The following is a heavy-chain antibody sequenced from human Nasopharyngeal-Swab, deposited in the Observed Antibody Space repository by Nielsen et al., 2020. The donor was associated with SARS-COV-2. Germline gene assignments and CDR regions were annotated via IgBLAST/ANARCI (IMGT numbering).Heavy chain of an antibody. J-gene: IGHJ6*02. D-gene: IGHD3-3*01. CDR2: ISSSSSYI. V-gene: IGHV3-21*01. CDR3: ARSSGDLWSGYLYESGNYYGMDV. Sequence: VRQMPGKGLEWVSSISSSSSYIYYADSVKGRFTISRDNAKNSLYLQMNSLRAEDTAVYYCARSSGDLWSGYLYESGNYYGMDVWGQGTTVTVSS.